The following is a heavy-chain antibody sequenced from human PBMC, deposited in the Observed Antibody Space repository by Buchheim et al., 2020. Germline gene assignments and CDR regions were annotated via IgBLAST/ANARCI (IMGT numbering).Heavy chain of an antibody. Sequence: QVTLRESGPALVKPKQTLTLTCSFSGFSLKTRGACVSWIRQPPGKALEWLTLIDWDDEKYYNTSLQTRLTISKDTSKNQVGLTMTNVDPVDTATYYCARARHDYGDYSLFYYYLDVWGKGTT. V-gene: IGHV2-70*01. CDR1: GFSLKTRGAC. CDR2: IDWDDEK. D-gene: IGHD4-17*01. J-gene: IGHJ6*03. CDR3: ARARHDYGDYSLFYYYLDV.